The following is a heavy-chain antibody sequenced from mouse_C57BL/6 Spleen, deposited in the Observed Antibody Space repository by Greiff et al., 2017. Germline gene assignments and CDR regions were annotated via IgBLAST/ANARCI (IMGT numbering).Heavy chain of an antibody. CDR2: IWSGGST. J-gene: IGHJ4*01. D-gene: IGHD6-1*01. V-gene: IGHV2-2*01. CDR1: GFSLTSYG. Sequence: VKLMQSGPGLVQPSQSLSITCTVSGFSLTSYGVHWVRQSPGKGLEWLGVIWSGGSTDNNAAFISRLSIRKDNSNSQVFFKMNSLQADDTAIYYCARGALSYAMDYWGQGTSVTVSS. CDR3: ARGALSYAMDY.